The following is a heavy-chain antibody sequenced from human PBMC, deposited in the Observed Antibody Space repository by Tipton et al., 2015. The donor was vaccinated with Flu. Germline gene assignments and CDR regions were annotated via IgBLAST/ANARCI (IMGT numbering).Heavy chain of an antibody. V-gene: IGHV4-59*12. CDR1: GDSIKSDYY. Sequence: TLSLTCTVSGDSIKSDYYWGWIRQPPGKGLEWIGYIYNSAYTKNNPSLESRVTISADTPKKQFSLQLRSVTAADTAVYYCARDPSLGMPDYFDYWGQGTLVTASS. CDR2: IYNSAYT. D-gene: IGHD2-2*01. CDR3: ARDPSLGMPDYFDY. J-gene: IGHJ4*02.